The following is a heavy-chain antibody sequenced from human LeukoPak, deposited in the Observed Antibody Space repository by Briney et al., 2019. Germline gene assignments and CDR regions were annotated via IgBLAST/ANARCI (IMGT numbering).Heavy chain of an antibody. V-gene: IGHV3-30*03. CDR1: GFTFSSYS. CDR2: ISYDGSNK. D-gene: IGHD3-22*01. Sequence: GGSLRLSCAASGFTFSSYSMNWVRQAPGKGLEWVAVISYDGSNKYYADSVKGRFTISRDNSKNTLYLQMNSLRAEDTAVYYCARDPSPMIVVARFDYWGQGTLVTVSS. CDR3: ARDPSPMIVVARFDY. J-gene: IGHJ4*02.